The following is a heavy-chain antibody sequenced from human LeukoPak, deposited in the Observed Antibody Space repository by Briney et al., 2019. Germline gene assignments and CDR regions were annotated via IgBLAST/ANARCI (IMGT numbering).Heavy chain of an antibody. J-gene: IGHJ4*02. Sequence: SETLSLTCTVPGGSISSYYWSWIRQPPGKGLEWIGYIYYSGSTNYNPSLKSRVTISVDTSKNQFSLKLSSVTAADTAVYYCARWDYYDSSGYLDYWGQGTLVTVSS. CDR2: IYYSGST. D-gene: IGHD3-22*01. CDR3: ARWDYYDSSGYLDY. CDR1: GGSISSYY. V-gene: IGHV4-59*01.